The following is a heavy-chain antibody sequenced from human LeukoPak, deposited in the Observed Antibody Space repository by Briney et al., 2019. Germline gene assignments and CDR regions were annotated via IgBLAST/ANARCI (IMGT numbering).Heavy chain of an antibody. J-gene: IGHJ5*02. Sequence: GGSLRLSCTASGLTFGDYAMSWFRQAPGKGLEWVGFIRSKAYGGTTEYAASVKGRFTISRDDSKSIAYLQMNSLKTEDTAVYYCTRGGPIVVVVAATEFDPWGQGTLVTVSS. V-gene: IGHV3-49*03. CDR1: GLTFGDYA. CDR3: TRGGPIVVVVAATEFDP. CDR2: IRSKAYGGTT. D-gene: IGHD2-15*01.